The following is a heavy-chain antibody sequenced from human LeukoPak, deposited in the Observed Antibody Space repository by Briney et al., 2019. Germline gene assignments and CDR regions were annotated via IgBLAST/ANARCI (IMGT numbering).Heavy chain of an antibody. CDR3: ARHFGVWGSYRYGWFDP. Sequence: AETLSLTCAVYGGSFSGYYWSWIRQPPGKGLEWIGEINHSGSTNYNPSLKSRVAISVDTSKNQFSLKLSSVTAADTAVYYCARHFGVWGSYRYGWFDPWGQGTLVTVSS. CDR2: INHSGST. V-gene: IGHV4-34*01. J-gene: IGHJ5*02. D-gene: IGHD3-16*02. CDR1: GGSFSGYY.